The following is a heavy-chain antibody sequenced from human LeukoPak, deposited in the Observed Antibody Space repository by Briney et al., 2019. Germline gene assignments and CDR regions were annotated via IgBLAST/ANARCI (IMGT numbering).Heavy chain of an antibody. Sequence: GGSLRLSCLTSGFTLSTNAMSWVRQAPGKGLEWISGISGSGANTYYADSVKGRFTISRDDSRNTLYLQMNSLRGDDTAVYYCAKDVGKWESLHFFDYWGQGTLVTVSS. V-gene: IGHV3-23*01. CDR1: GFTLSTNA. CDR2: ISGSGANT. D-gene: IGHD1-26*01. CDR3: AKDVGKWESLHFFDY. J-gene: IGHJ4*02.